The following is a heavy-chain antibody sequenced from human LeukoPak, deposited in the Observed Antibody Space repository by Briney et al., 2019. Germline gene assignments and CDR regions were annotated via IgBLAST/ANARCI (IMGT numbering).Heavy chain of an antibody. J-gene: IGHJ4*02. Sequence: GGSRRLSCAASGFTLSIHWMPWVRKAPGKGLVWVSRMNTDGTNTAYADSVKGRFTISRDNARNTLYLQMNSLRAEDTAVYYCAREGSFSGIYALQYWGQGTVVTVSS. V-gene: IGHV3-74*01. CDR2: MNTDGTNT. CDR3: AREGSFSGIYALQY. CDR1: GFTLSIHW. D-gene: IGHD1-26*01.